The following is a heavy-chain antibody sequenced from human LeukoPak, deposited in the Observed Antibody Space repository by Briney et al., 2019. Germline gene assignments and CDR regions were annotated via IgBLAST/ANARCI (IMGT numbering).Heavy chain of an antibody. CDR1: GYRFTSYW. V-gene: IGHV5-51*01. CDR3: ARQMATNHEVFDY. J-gene: IGHJ4*02. D-gene: IGHD5-24*01. Sequence: GESLKISCKGSGYRFTSYWIGWVRQMPGKGLEWMVIIHPGDSDTRYSPSFQGQVTISADKPISTVYLQWTSLKASDTAMYYCARQMATNHEVFDYWGQGTLVTVSS. CDR2: IHPGDSDT.